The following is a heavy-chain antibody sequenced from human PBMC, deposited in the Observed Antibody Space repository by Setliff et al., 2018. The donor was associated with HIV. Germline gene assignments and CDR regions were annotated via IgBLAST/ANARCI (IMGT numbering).Heavy chain of an antibody. CDR3: ARDGGDTAMVSYYYYYYMDV. V-gene: IGHV1-2*06. J-gene: IGHJ6*03. CDR1: GYTFIDYF. CDR2: INPNSGGT. Sequence: ASVKVSCKASGYTFIDYFMHWVRQAPGQGLEWMGRINPNSGGTNYAQKFQGRVTMTRDTSISTAYMELSSLRSEDTAVYYCARDGGDTAMVSYYYYYYMDVWGKGTTVTVSS. D-gene: IGHD5-18*01.